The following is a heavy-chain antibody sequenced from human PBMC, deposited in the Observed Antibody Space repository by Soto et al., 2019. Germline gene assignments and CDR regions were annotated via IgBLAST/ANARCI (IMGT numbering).Heavy chain of an antibody. CDR3: AREDRAVDAFDI. D-gene: IGHD6-19*01. Sequence: GGSLRLSCAASGFTFSTYGMHWVRQAPGKGLEWVAVTWYDGSKQYYADSVRGRFTISKDNSKNTVFLQMNSLRAEDTAVYYCAREDRAVDAFDIWGQGTMVTVSS. CDR1: GFTFSTYG. J-gene: IGHJ3*02. CDR2: TWYDGSKQ. V-gene: IGHV3-33*01.